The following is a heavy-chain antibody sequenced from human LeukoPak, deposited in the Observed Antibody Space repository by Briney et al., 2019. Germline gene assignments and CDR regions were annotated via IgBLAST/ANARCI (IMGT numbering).Heavy chain of an antibody. CDR1: GYTFTSYG. J-gene: IGHJ4*02. D-gene: IGHD6-19*01. Sequence: ASVKVSCKASGYTFTSYGISWVRQAPGQGLEWMGRISAYNGNTNYAPKLQGRVTMTTDTSTSTAYMELRSLRSDDTVVYYCARDLKMGYSSGRYSWGTGSSNDYWGQGTLVTVSS. V-gene: IGHV1-18*01. CDR2: ISAYNGNT. CDR3: ARDLKMGYSSGRYSWGTGSSNDY.